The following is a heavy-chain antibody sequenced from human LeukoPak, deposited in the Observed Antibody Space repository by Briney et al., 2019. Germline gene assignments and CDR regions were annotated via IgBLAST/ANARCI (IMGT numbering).Heavy chain of an antibody. CDR1: GYCFSTYW. D-gene: IGHD1-26*01. CDR3: GRRGDTSYQHRPGFDT. CDR2: IYPSNSDT. J-gene: IGHJ3*02. Sequence: GESLKISCKGSGYCFSTYWIGWVRQMPGKGLESMGIIYPSNSDTRYSPSFQGQVTISVDKSISTAYLQWSSLKASDTAMYYCGRRGDTSYQHRPGFDTWGQGTMVTVSS. V-gene: IGHV5-51*01.